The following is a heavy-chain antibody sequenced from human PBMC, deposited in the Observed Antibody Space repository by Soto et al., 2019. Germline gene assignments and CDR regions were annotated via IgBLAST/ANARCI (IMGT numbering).Heavy chain of an antibody. Sequence: EVPLLESGGGLVQPGGSLRLSCAASGFTFSSYAMRWVRQAPVKGLEWVSAISGSGGSTYYADSVKGRFTISRDNSKYTLYLQMNSLRAEDTAVYYCARRGSGSDYDYWGQGTLVTVSS. J-gene: IGHJ4*02. CDR1: GFTFSSYA. D-gene: IGHD1-26*01. CDR3: ARRGSGSDYDY. V-gene: IGHV3-23*01. CDR2: ISGSGGST.